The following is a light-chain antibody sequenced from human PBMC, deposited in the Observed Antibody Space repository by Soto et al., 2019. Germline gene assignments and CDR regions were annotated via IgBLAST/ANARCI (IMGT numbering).Light chain of an antibody. CDR1: SSTIGTIT. CDR2: RTD. J-gene: IGLJ1*01. Sequence: QSVLTQPHSVSGTPGQRVTISCSGSSSTIGTITVHWFQQLPGTSPKVLIYRTDQRLSGVPERFSGSKSGTSASLAISELQSEDEADYYCAAWDDSLNGHVFGTGTKVTVL. CDR3: AAWDDSLNGHV. V-gene: IGLV1-44*01.